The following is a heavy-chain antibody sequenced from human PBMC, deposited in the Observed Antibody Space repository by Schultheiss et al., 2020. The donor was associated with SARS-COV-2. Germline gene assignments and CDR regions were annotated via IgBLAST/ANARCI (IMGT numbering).Heavy chain of an antibody. CDR3: ARGSGGGYEFDY. Sequence: GGSLRLSCAASGFTFSSYGMHWVRQAPGKGLEWVAVISYDGSNKYYADSVKGRFTISRDNAKNSLFLQMDSLTAEDTAVYYCARGSGGGYEFDYWGQGTLVTVSS. CDR1: GFTFSSYG. D-gene: IGHD5-12*01. V-gene: IGHV3-30*03. J-gene: IGHJ4*02. CDR2: ISYDGSNK.